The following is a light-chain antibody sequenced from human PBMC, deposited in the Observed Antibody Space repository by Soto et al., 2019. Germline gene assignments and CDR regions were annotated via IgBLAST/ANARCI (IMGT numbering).Light chain of an antibody. J-gene: IGKJ2*01. CDR3: QQYNDWPFT. CDR2: DAS. Sequence: EIVLTQSPATLSVSPGERATLSCRASQNINSSLAWYQQRPGQAPSLLIDDASTRATGIPARFSGSGSGTDFTLTISSLQSEDFAVYYCQQYNDWPFTFGQGTKLEIQ. CDR1: QNINSS. V-gene: IGKV3-15*01.